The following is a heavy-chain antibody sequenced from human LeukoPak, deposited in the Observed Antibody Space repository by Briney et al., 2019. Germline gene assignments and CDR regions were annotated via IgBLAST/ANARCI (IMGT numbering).Heavy chain of an antibody. Sequence: GGSLRLSCTASGFTFGDYAMSWVRQAPGKGLEWVGFIRSKAYGGTTEYAASVKGRFTISRDDSKSIAYLQMNSLKTEDTAVYYCTRLYYDFWSGSPHFDYWGQGTLVTVSS. D-gene: IGHD3-3*01. J-gene: IGHJ4*02. CDR3: TRLYYDFWSGSPHFDY. CDR1: GFTFGDYA. V-gene: IGHV3-49*04. CDR2: IRSKAYGGTT.